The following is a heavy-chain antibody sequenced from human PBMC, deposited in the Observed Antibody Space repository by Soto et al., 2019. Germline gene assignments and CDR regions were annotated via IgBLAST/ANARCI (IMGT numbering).Heavy chain of an antibody. D-gene: IGHD3-3*01. J-gene: IGHJ4*02. V-gene: IGHV3-66*01. Sequence: EVQLVESGGGLVQPGGSLRLSCAASGFTVSSNYMSWVRQAPGKGLEWVSVIYGGGSTYYADSVKGRFTISRDNSKNTLYLQMNSLRAEDTAVYYCASRDFWSGYHLDYWGQGTLVTVSS. CDR3: ASRDFWSGYHLDY. CDR2: IYGGGST. CDR1: GFTVSSNY.